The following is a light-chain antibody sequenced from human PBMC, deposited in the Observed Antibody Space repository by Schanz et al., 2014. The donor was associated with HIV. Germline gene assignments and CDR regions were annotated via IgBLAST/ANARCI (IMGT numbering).Light chain of an antibody. J-gene: IGLJ2*01. CDR2: EDN. CDR1: SGSIASNY. CDR3: QSYDDRDHVV. Sequence: NFMLTQPHSVSESPGKTATIPCTRSSGSIASNYVQWYRQRPGSVPATVVYEDNQRPSGVPDRFSGSIDTSSNSASLTISGLKTEDEADYFCQSYDDRDHVVFGGGTKLTVL. V-gene: IGLV6-57*04.